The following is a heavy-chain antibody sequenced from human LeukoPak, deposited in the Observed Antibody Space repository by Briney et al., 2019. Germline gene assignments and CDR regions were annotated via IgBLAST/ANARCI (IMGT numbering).Heavy chain of an antibody. CDR1: GGTFSSYA. CDR3: ARVRYGSGSYYFYYYYYGMDV. CDR2: IIPIFGTA. V-gene: IGHV1-69*13. J-gene: IGHJ6*02. D-gene: IGHD3-10*01. Sequence: SVKVSCKASGGTFSSYAISWVRQAPGQGLEWMGGIIPIFGTANYAQKFQGRVTITADESTSTAYMELRSLRSDDTAVYYCARVRYGSGSYYFYYYYYGMDVWGQGTTVTVSS.